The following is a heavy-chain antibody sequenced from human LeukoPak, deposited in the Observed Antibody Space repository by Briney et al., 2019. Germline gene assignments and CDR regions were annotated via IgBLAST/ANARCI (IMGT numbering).Heavy chain of an antibody. CDR3: ARGHGRDSGYYY. Sequence: PSETLSLTCAVYGGSFSGYYCSWIRQPPGKGLEWIGEINHSGSTNYNPSLKSRVTISVDTSKNQFSLKLSSVTAADTAVYYCARGHGRDSGYYYWGQGTLVTVSS. CDR2: INHSGST. CDR1: GGSFSGYY. V-gene: IGHV4-34*01. J-gene: IGHJ4*02. D-gene: IGHD3-22*01.